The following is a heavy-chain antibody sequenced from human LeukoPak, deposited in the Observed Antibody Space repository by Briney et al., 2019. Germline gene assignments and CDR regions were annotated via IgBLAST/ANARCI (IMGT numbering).Heavy chain of an antibody. CDR2: IRKDGSVK. CDR1: GFTFSTYW. V-gene: IGHV3-7*05. Sequence: GGSLRLSCEATGFTFSTYWMSWFRQAPGKGLEWVSNIRKDGSVKSYVDSAEGRFTISGDNAKNSLYLQLNSLRAEDTAVYYCARDCNPSEGGFYFDAYDMWGQGTMVTVSS. D-gene: IGHD3-10*01. J-gene: IGHJ3*02. CDR3: ARDCNPSEGGFYFDAYDM.